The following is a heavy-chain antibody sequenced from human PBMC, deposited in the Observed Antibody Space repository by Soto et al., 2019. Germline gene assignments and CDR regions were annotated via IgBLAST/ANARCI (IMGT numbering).Heavy chain of an antibody. Sequence: LSLTCTVSGGAIRNSIYYWGWIRQPPGKGLEWIGTIYYDGSVAYSPSLKSRVTLSVDTSRNHFSVKINSVTAADTAVYFCARHRIAVAGPLDYWGQGTLVTVSS. J-gene: IGHJ4*02. D-gene: IGHD6-19*01. V-gene: IGHV4-39*01. CDR2: IYYDGSV. CDR1: GGAIRNSIYY. CDR3: ARHRIAVAGPLDY.